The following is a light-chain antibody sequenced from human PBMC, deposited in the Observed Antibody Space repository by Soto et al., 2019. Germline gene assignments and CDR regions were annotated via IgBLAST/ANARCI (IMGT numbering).Light chain of an antibody. CDR2: DAS. Sequence: EIVLTQSPATLSLSPGERATLSCRASQSVSSYLAWYQQKPGQAPRLLIYDASNRATGIPARFSGSGSWTDFTLTISCLEPEDFAVYYCQQRSNWPPRYTFGQGTKLEIK. CDR1: QSVSSY. J-gene: IGKJ2*01. V-gene: IGKV3-11*01. CDR3: QQRSNWPPRYT.